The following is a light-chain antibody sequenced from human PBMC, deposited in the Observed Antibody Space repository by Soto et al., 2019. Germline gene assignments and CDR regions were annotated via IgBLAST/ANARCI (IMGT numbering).Light chain of an antibody. V-gene: IGKV3-11*01. CDR3: QQRYNWPLT. CDR1: QSVYDY. J-gene: IGKJ4*01. Sequence: EIVLTQSPATLSLSPGERATLSCRASQSVYDYLAWYQQKPGQAPRLLIYDASDRATGIPARFSGSGSGTDFSLTISSLEAEDFAVYYCQQRYNWPLTFGGGTKVEIK. CDR2: DAS.